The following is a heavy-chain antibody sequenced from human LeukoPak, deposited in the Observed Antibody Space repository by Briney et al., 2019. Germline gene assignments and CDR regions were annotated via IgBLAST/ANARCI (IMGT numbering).Heavy chain of an antibody. CDR2: IYYSGST. D-gene: IGHD3-16*02. Sequence: PSETLSLTCTVSGGSISSGGYYWSWIRQHPGKGLEWIGYIYYSGSTYYNPSLKSRVTISVDTSKNQFSLKLSSVTAADTAVYYCARGSPYDYIWGSYRPHVFDYWGQGTLVTVSS. CDR1: GGSISSGGYY. V-gene: IGHV4-31*03. J-gene: IGHJ4*02. CDR3: ARGSPYDYIWGSYRPHVFDY.